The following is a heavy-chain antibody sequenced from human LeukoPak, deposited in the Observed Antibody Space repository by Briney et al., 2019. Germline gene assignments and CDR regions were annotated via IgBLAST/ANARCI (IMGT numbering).Heavy chain of an antibody. Sequence: ASVKVSCKVSGSTLTEFSIHWVRQAPGKGLEWMGGFGPEDDETIYAQSFQGRVTMTEDTSTDTAYMELSSLRSEDTAMYYCATIAPGDLFDSWGQGTLVTVSS. J-gene: IGHJ4*02. CDR2: FGPEDDET. CDR3: ATIAPGDLFDS. V-gene: IGHV1-24*01. D-gene: IGHD7-27*01. CDR1: GSTLTEFS.